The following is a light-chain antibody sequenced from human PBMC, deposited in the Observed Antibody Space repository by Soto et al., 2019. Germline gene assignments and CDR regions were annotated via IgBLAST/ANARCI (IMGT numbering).Light chain of an antibody. J-gene: IGLJ1*01. V-gene: IGLV2-14*01. CDR2: EVS. Sequence: QSALTQPASMSGSPGQSITISCTGTSSDVGGYNYVSWYQQHPGKAPKLMIYEVSNRPSGVSNRFSGSKSANTASLTISGLQAEDEADYFCSSYTSSNTRYVFGTGTKVTVL. CDR1: SSDVGGYNY. CDR3: SSYTSSNTRYV.